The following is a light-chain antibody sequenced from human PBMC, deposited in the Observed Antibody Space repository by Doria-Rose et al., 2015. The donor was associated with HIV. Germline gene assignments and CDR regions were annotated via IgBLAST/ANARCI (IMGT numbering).Light chain of an antibody. CDR1: SSNIGAGFD. CDR2: GNT. CDR3: QSYDSRLSVYV. Sequence: QSVLTQPPSVSGAPGQRVAISCTGSSSNIGAGFDVNWYQQFPGTAPKLLIHGNTNRPSGVHDRFSGSKSGTSASLAISGRRAEDEADYYCQSYDSRLSVYVFGTGTKVTVL. J-gene: IGLJ1*01. V-gene: IGLV1-40*02.